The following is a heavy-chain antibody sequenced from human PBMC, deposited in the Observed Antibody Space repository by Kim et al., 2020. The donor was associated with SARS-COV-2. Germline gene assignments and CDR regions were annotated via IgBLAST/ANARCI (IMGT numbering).Heavy chain of an antibody. J-gene: IGHJ3*01. Sequence: GESLKISCKGSGYIFANHWIGWVRQLPGKGLEWMGIINAAGSDSRFSPSFQGHVTISVDKSFNSVYLQWSSLKASDTAIYYCARHLYCTGGNCYYAFDFW. D-gene: IGHD2-8*02. CDR2: INAAGSDS. V-gene: IGHV5-51*01. CDR3: ARHLYCTGGNCYYAFDF. CDR1: GYIFANHW.